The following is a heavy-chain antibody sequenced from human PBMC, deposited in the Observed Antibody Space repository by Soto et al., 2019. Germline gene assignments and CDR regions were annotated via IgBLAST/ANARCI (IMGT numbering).Heavy chain of an antibody. D-gene: IGHD2-2*02. CDR2: IYYSGST. V-gene: IGHV4-39*01. CDR3: ARHRTPMFVVTAAIREYNWFDP. Sequence: SETLSLTCTVSGGSISSSSYYWGWIRQPPGKGLEWIGSIYYSGSTYYNPSLKSRVTISVDTSKNQFSLKLSSVTAADTAVYYCARHRTPMFVVTAAIREYNWFDPWGQGTLVTVSS. J-gene: IGHJ5*02. CDR1: GGSISSSSYY.